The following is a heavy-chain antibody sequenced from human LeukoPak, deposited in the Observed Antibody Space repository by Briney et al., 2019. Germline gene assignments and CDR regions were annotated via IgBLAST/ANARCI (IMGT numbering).Heavy chain of an antibody. CDR3: ARHEEEDGYNAKTFDY. V-gene: IGHV4-39*01. Sequence: SETLSLTCTVSGGSISSSNNYWGWVRQPPGKGLECIGSIYYSGTTYYSPSLKSRVTISVDTSKNQFSLKLSSMTAADTAVYYCARHEEEDGYNAKTFDYWGQGTLVTVSS. CDR1: GGSISSSNNY. J-gene: IGHJ4*02. D-gene: IGHD5-24*01. CDR2: IYYSGTT.